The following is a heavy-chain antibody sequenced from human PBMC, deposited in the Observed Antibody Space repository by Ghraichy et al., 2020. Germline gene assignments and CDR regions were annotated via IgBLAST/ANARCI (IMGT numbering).Heavy chain of an antibody. CDR2: INPNSGGT. CDR3: ASSRTKLRYFDPPAGGYYYYGMDV. J-gene: IGHJ6*02. CDR1: GYTFTGYY. V-gene: IGHV1-2*02. D-gene: IGHD3-9*01. Sequence: ASVKVSCKASGYTFTGYYMHWVRQAPGQGLEWMGWINPNSGGTNYAQKFQGRVTMTRDTSISTAYMELSRLRSDDTAVYYCASSRTKLRYFDPPAGGYYYYGMDVWGQGTTVTVSS.